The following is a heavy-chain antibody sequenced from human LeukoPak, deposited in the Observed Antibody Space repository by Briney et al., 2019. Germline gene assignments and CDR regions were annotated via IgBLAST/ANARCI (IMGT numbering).Heavy chain of an antibody. CDR2: IIPILGIA. Sequence: SVKVSCKASGGTFSSYTISWVRQAPGQGLEWMGRIIPILGIANYAQKFQGRVTITADKSTSTAYMELSSLRSEDTAVYYCARAPDYYYYYMDVWGKGTAVTVSS. CDR3: ARAPDYYYYYMDV. J-gene: IGHJ6*03. CDR1: GGTFSSYT. V-gene: IGHV1-69*02.